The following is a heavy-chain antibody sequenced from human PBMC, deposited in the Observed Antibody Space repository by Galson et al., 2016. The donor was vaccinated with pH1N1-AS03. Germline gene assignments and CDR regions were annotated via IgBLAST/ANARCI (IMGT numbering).Heavy chain of an antibody. V-gene: IGHV3-7*01. Sequence: SLRISCAASGFRFIDYWMTWVRQAPGKGLEWVANIDQDGSEKYYMDSVEGRFNISRDNAKDSLSLQMNSLRSEDTAVYYCTSGMVELDYWGQGTLVTVSS. D-gene: IGHD3-10*01. CDR3: TSGMVELDY. CDR2: IDQDGSEK. CDR1: GFRFIDYW. J-gene: IGHJ4*02.